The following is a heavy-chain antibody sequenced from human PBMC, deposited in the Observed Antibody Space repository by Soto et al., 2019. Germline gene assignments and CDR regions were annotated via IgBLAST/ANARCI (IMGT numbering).Heavy chain of an antibody. D-gene: IGHD2-2*01. Sequence: GGSLRLSCAASGFTFSSYSMNWVRQAPGKGLEWVSSISSSSSYIYYADSVKGRFTISRDNAKNSLYLQMNSLRDEDTAVYYCARGSGCSSTSCYYYYYMDVWGKGTTVT. J-gene: IGHJ6*03. CDR3: ARGSGCSSTSCYYYYYMDV. CDR2: ISSSSSYI. V-gene: IGHV3-21*01. CDR1: GFTFSSYS.